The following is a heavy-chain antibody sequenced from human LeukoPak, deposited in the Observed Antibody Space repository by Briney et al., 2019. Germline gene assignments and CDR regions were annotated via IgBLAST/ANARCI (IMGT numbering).Heavy chain of an antibody. V-gene: IGHV1-69*05. CDR3: ASHSDSGSYVDY. J-gene: IGHJ4*02. CDR1: GGTFRSYA. Sequence: ASVKVSCKASGGTFRSYAISWVRQAPGQGLEWMGGIIPIFGTANYAQKFQGRVTITTDESTSTAYMELSSLRSEDTAVYYCASHSDSGSYVDYWGQGTLVTVSS. CDR2: IIPIFGTA. D-gene: IGHD1-26*01.